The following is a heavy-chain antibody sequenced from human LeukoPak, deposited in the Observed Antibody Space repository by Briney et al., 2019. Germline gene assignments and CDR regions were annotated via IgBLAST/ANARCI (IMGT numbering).Heavy chain of an antibody. J-gene: IGHJ4*02. CDR1: GGSFSGYY. CDR3: ARGHYYDSSGYYGY. Sequence: SETLSLTCVVYGGSFSGYYWSWIRQPPGKGLEWIGEINHSGSTNYNPSLKSRVTISVDASKNQFSLKLSSVTAADTAVYYCARGHYYDSSGYYGYWGQGTLVTVSS. D-gene: IGHD3-22*01. CDR2: INHSGST. V-gene: IGHV4-34*01.